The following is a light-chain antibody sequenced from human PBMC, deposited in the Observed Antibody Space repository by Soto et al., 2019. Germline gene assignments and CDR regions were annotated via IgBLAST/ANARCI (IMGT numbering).Light chain of an antibody. CDR1: QSVSSN. CDR3: QQYGSSPRT. V-gene: IGKV3-20*01. J-gene: IGKJ1*01. Sequence: EIFLTQSPATLSLSRWEIPTLSCRASQSVSSNLAWYQQKPGQAPRLLISGASSRATGIPDRFTGSGSGTDFTLTISRLEPEDFAVYYCQQYGSSPRTFGQGTKVDIK. CDR2: GAS.